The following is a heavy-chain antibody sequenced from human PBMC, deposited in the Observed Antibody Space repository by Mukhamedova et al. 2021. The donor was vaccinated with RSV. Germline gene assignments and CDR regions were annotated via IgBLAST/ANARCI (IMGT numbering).Heavy chain of an antibody. CDR2: ISGSGGST. V-gene: IGHV3-23*01. J-gene: IGHJ3*02. D-gene: IGHD2-2*01. Sequence: VRQAPGKGLEWVSAISGSGGSTYYADSVKGRFTISRDNSKNTLYLQMNSLRAEDTAVYYCAKWASGVVPAGLLHAFDIWGQGTM. CDR3: AKWASGVVPAGLLHAFDI.